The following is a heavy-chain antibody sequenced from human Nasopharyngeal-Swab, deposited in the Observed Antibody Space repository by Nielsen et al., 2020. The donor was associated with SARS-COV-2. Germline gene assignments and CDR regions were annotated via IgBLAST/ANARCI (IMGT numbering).Heavy chain of an antibody. J-gene: IGHJ5*02. CDR3: ARTSPFCSSTNCPNWFDP. Sequence: RQAPGKGLEWIGYIYNSGNTDYNPSLKSRIIISVDTSENQFSLKLSSVTAADTAVYYCARTSPFCSSTNCPNWFDPWGQGTLVTVSS. D-gene: IGHD2-2*01. CDR2: IYNSGNT. V-gene: IGHV4-31*02.